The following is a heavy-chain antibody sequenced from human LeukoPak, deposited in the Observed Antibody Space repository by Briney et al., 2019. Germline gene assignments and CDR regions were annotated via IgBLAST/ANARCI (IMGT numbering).Heavy chain of an antibody. V-gene: IGHV2-70*11. CDR2: IDWDDDK. Sequence: SGPALVKPTQTLTLTCTFSGFSLSTSGMCVSWIRQPPGKALEWLARIDWDDDKYYSTSLKTRLTISKDTSKNQVVLTMTNMDPVDTATYYCARIQYSSGWYYFDYWGQGTLVTVSS. J-gene: IGHJ4*02. CDR3: ARIQYSSGWYYFDY. CDR1: GFSLSTSGMC. D-gene: IGHD6-19*01.